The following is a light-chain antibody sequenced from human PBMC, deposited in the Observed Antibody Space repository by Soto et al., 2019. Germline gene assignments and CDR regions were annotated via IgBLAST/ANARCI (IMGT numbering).Light chain of an antibody. J-gene: IGKJ1*01. CDR3: QQLNSYPLT. Sequence: DIQLTQSPSFLYASVGDRVTITCRASQGISSYLAWYQQKPGKAPNLLIYAASTLQTGVPSRFSGSGSGTEFTLTISSLQPEDFATYYCQQLNSYPLTFGQGTKVEIK. CDR1: QGISSY. CDR2: AAS. V-gene: IGKV1-9*01.